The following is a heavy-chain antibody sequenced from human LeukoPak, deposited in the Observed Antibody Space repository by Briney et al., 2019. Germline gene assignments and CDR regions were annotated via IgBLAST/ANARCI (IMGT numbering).Heavy chain of an antibody. Sequence: ASVKISCKASGYTFTDYYIHWVRQAPGQGLDWMGRINPNSGGTNYAQRFQGRVTMTRDTSIRTAYMALSRLRSDDTAVYYCAGVSGRDFDYWGQGTLVTVSS. D-gene: IGHD3-10*01. V-gene: IGHV1-2*06. CDR1: GYTFTDYY. CDR3: AGVSGRDFDY. J-gene: IGHJ4*02. CDR2: INPNSGGT.